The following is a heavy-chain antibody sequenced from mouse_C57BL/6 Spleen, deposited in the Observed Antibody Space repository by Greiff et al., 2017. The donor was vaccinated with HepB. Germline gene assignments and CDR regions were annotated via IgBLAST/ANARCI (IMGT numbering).Heavy chain of an antibody. CDR1: GYTFTDYY. Sequence: EVQLQQSGPELVKPGASVKISCKASGYTFTDYYMNWVKQSHGKSLEWIGDINPNNGGTSYNQKFKGKATLTVDKSSSTAYMELRSLTSEDSAVYYCARVIYYGPYYCDYWGQGITLTVSS. V-gene: IGHV1-26*01. D-gene: IGHD2-1*01. CDR2: INPNNGGT. CDR3: ARVIYYGPYYCDY. J-gene: IGHJ2*01.